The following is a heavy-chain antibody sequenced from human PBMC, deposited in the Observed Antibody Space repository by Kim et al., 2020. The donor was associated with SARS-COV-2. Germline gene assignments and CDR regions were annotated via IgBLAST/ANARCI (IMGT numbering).Heavy chain of an antibody. CDR1: GFTVSSNY. J-gene: IGHJ6*02. D-gene: IGHD3-10*01. CDR3: ARDPGILLWFGETNYYGMDV. Sequence: GGSLRLSCAASGFTVSSNYMSWVRQAPGKGLEWVSVIYSGGSTYYADSVKGRFTISRDNSKNTLYLQMNSLRAEDTAVYYCARDPGILLWFGETNYYGMDVWGQGTTVTVSS. V-gene: IGHV3-53*01. CDR2: IYSGGST.